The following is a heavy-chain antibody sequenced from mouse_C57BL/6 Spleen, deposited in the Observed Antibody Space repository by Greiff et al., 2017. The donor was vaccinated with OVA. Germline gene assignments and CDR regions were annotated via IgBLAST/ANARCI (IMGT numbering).Heavy chain of an antibody. D-gene: IGHD1-1*01. CDR3: ARERTTVVENFDY. V-gene: IGHV1-50*01. CDR2: IDPSDSYT. J-gene: IGHJ2*01. Sequence: QVQLQQSGAELVKPGASVKLSCKASGYTFTSYWMQWVKQRPGQGLEWIGEIDPSDSYTNYNQKFKGKATLTVDTSSSTAYMQLSSLTSEDSAVYYCARERTTVVENFDYWGQGTTLTVSS. CDR1: GYTFTSYW.